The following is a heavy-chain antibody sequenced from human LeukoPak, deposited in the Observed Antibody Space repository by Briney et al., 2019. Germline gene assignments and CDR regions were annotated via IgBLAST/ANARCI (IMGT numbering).Heavy chain of an antibody. J-gene: IGHJ4*02. CDR1: GFTFSSYA. Sequence: PGGSLRLSCAASGFTFSSYAMSWVRQAPGKGLEWVSAISGSGGSTYYADSVKGRFTISRDNSKNTLYLQMNSLRAEDTAVYYCARDRGYYYGSGSSIDYWGQGTLVTVSS. CDR2: ISGSGGST. CDR3: ARDRGYYYGSGSSIDY. V-gene: IGHV3-23*01. D-gene: IGHD3-10*01.